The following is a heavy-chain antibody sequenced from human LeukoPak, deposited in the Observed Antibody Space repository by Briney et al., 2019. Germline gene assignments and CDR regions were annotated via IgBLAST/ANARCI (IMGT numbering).Heavy chain of an antibody. Sequence: PGGSLRLSCAASGFTFSSYGMSWVRQAPGKGLEWVSAISGSGDSTYYADSVKGRFTISRDNSKNTLYLQMNSLRAEDTAVYYCAKEQRITMIVVVPMYYFDYWGQGTLVTVSS. V-gene: IGHV3-23*01. CDR3: AKEQRITMIVVVPMYYFDY. J-gene: IGHJ4*02. D-gene: IGHD3-22*01. CDR1: GFTFSSYG. CDR2: ISGSGDST.